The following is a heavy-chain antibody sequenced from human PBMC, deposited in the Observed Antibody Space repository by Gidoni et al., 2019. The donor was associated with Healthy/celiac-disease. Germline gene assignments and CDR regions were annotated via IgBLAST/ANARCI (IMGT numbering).Heavy chain of an antibody. CDR2: ITHSGST. CDR1: GGSFSGYY. Sequence: QVQLQQWGAGLLKPSETLSLTCAVYGGSFSGYYWSWIRQPPGKGLEWIGEITHSGSTNYTPSLKSRVTISVDTSKNQFSLKLSSVTAADTAVYYCARGSGSYFPYFDYWGQGTLVTVSS. CDR3: ARGSGSYFPYFDY. V-gene: IGHV4-34*01. D-gene: IGHD1-26*01. J-gene: IGHJ4*02.